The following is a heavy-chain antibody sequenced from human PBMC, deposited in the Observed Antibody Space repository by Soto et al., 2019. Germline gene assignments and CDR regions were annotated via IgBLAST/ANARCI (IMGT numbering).Heavy chain of an antibody. Sequence: TGGSLRLSCAASGFTLSSNYMSWVRQAPGKGLEWVSVIYSGGSTYYADSVKGRFNISRDNSKDTLYFQMNSLRAEDTAVYYCARDQNGAVAFDIWGQGTMVTVSS. CDR3: ARDQNGAVAFDI. V-gene: IGHV3-66*01. D-gene: IGHD6-19*01. CDR1: GFTLSSNY. J-gene: IGHJ3*02. CDR2: IYSGGST.